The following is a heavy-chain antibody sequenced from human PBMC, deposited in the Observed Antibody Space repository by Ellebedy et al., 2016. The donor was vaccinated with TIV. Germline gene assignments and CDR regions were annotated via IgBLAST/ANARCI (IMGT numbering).Heavy chain of an antibody. V-gene: IGHV4-59*01. J-gene: IGHJ4*02. Sequence: MPSETLSLTCTVSGGSISSYYWSWIRQPPGKGLEWIGYIYYSGSTNYNPSLKSRVTISVDTSKNQFSLKLSSVTAADTAVYYCARAGSGSYPYYFDYWGQGTLVTVSS. CDR1: GGSISSYY. D-gene: IGHD3-10*01. CDR3: ARAGSGSYPYYFDY. CDR2: IYYSGST.